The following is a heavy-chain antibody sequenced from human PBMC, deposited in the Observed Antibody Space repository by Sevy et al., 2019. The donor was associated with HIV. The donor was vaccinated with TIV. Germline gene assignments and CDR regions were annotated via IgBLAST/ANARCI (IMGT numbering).Heavy chain of an antibody. V-gene: IGHV4-61*02. J-gene: IGHJ6*02. D-gene: IGHD1-26*01. CDR1: GDSISSGNYW. CDR3: VRDGIRRDYYYGMDV. Sequence: SETLSLTCNVSGDSISSGNYWWSWIRQPAGKGLEWIGRIFTSGRTLYNPSLTIRVTMSVYTSKNQFSLKLSSVTAADTAVYYCVRDGIRRDYYYGMDVWGQGTTVTVSS. CDR2: IFTSGRT.